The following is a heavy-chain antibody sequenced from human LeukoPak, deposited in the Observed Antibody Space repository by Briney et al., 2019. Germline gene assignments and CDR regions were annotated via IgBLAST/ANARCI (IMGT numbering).Heavy chain of an antibody. J-gene: IGHJ4*02. CDR3: ARAGNTRFDY. V-gene: IGHV3-23*01. D-gene: IGHD2/OR15-2a*01. CDR1: GFTFSSYA. CDR2: ISGSDGST. Sequence: GESLRLSCAASGFTFSSYAMSWVRQAPGKGLEWVSGISGSDGSTYYADSVKGRFTISRDNSKNTLYLQMNSLRAEDTAVYYCARAGNTRFDYWGQGTLVTVSS.